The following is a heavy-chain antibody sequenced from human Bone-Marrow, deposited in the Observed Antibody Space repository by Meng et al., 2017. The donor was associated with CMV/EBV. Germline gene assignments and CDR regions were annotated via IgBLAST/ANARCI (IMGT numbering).Heavy chain of an antibody. CDR3: ARVTLARRQTHDAFDI. Sequence: GSLRLSCTVSGGSISSSSYYWAWIRQPPGKGLEWIGEINHSGSTNYNPSLKSRVTISVDTSKNQFSLKLSSVTAADTAVYYCARVTLARRQTHDAFDIWGQGTMVTVSS. CDR2: INHSGST. D-gene: IGHD4-23*01. J-gene: IGHJ3*02. V-gene: IGHV4-39*07. CDR1: GGSISSSSYY.